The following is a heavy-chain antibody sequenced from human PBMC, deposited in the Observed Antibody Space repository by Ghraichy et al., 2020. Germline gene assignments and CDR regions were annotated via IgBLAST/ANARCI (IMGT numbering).Heavy chain of an antibody. J-gene: IGHJ6*02. D-gene: IGHD3-16*01. V-gene: IGHV3-74*01. Sequence: GSLRLSCAASGFTFSSYWMQWVRQAPGKGLVWVSRISSDGSSTNYADPVKGRFTISRDNAKNTLYLQMNSLRAEDTAVYYCARSSHGAPYYYYGMDVWGQGTTVSVSS. CDR3: ARSSHGAPYYYYGMDV. CDR1: GFTFSSYW. CDR2: ISSDGSST.